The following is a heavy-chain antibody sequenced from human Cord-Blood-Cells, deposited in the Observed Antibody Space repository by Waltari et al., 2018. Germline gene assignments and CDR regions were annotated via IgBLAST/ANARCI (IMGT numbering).Heavy chain of an antibody. V-gene: IGHV4-39*01. Sequence: QLQLQESGPGLVKPSETLSLTCTVSGGSISSSSYYWGWIRQPPGKGLEWNGSIYYSGSTYYNPSLKSRVTISVDTSKNQFSLKLSSVTAADTAVYYCARRDRAAAGTDYWGQGTLVTVSS. J-gene: IGHJ4*02. CDR3: ARRDRAAAGTDY. D-gene: IGHD6-13*01. CDR2: IYYSGST. CDR1: GGSISSSSYY.